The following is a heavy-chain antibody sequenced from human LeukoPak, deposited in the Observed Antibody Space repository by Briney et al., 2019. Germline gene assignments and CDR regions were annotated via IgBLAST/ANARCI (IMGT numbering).Heavy chain of an antibody. CDR1: GFTFSSYW. D-gene: IGHD4-11*01. CDR3: ARPMTTVYHYYYYMDV. Sequence: GGSLRLSCAASGFTFSSYWMHWVRQAPGKGLVWVSRINSDGSSTSYADSVKGRFTISRDNAKNTLYLQMNSLRAEDTAVYYCARPMTTVYHYYYYMDVWGKGTTVTVSS. V-gene: IGHV3-74*01. J-gene: IGHJ6*03. CDR2: INSDGSST.